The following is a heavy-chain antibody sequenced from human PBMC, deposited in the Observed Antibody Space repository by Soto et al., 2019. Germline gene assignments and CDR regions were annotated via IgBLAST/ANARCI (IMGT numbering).Heavy chain of an antibody. CDR3: AAGEASSRNLAPYYLDF. CDR1: GGSMSNYY. CDR2: IHYSGTT. J-gene: IGHJ4*02. V-gene: IGHV4-59*01. D-gene: IGHD6-13*01. Sequence: SETLSLTCTVSGGSMSNYYWSWIRQPPGKGLEWIGYIHYSGTTSFFPSYNPSLRSRVTISEDTSKNQFSLKLLSVTTADTAVYFCAAGEASSRNLAPYYLDFWGQGTLVTVSS.